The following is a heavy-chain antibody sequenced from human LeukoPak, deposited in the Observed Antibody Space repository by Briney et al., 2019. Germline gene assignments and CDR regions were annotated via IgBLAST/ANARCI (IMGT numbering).Heavy chain of an antibody. J-gene: IGHJ4*02. Sequence: SETLSLTCAVSGGSISSNRWWSWVRQPPGMGLEWIGEVYHSGNTNYNPSLKSRLTISVEKSKNQFSLKLTSVTAADTAVYYCARDPSYGDYGFDYWGQGTLVTVSS. D-gene: IGHD4-17*01. CDR2: VYHSGNT. CDR3: ARDPSYGDYGFDY. CDR1: GGSISSNRW. V-gene: IGHV4-4*02.